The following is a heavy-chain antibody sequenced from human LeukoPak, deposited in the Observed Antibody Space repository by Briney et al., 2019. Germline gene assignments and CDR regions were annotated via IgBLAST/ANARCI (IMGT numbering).Heavy chain of an antibody. CDR2: ISGSGGST. Sequence: PGGSLRLSCAASGFTFSSYAMSWVRQAPGKGLEWVSAISGSGGSTYYADSVKGRFTISRDNSKNTLYLQMNSLRAEDTAVYYCAKDRSDYVWGSYRYPTDYWGQGTLVTVSS. V-gene: IGHV3-23*01. J-gene: IGHJ4*02. D-gene: IGHD3-16*02. CDR3: AKDRSDYVWGSYRYPTDY. CDR1: GFTFSSYA.